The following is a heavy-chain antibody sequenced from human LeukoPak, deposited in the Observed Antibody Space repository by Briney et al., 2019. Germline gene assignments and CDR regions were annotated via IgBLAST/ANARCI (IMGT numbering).Heavy chain of an antibody. CDR1: GGSFSGYS. V-gene: IGHV4-30-2*01. Sequence: SETLSLTCAVYGGSFSGYSWSWIRQPPGKGLEWIGYIYHSGSTYYNPSLKSRVTISVDRSKNQFSLKLSSVTAADTAVYYCARSPDYYDSSGPLAFDIWGQGTMVTVSS. D-gene: IGHD3-22*01. CDR3: ARSPDYYDSSGPLAFDI. J-gene: IGHJ3*02. CDR2: IYHSGST.